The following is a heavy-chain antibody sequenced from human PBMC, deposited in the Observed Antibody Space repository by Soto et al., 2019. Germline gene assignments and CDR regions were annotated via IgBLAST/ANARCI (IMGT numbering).Heavy chain of an antibody. CDR2: ISGSGGDT. CDR1: GFTFSSYA. J-gene: IGHJ3*01. CDR3: AKHYCGSPTTCFDAFDF. Sequence: PGGSLRLSCAASGFTFSSYAMSWVRQAPGKGLEWVSAISGSGGDTYYADSVQGRFTISRDNSKNTLYLQMSSLRAEDTAVYYCAKHYCGSPTTCFDAFDFWGQGTMVTVSS. V-gene: IGHV3-23*01. D-gene: IGHD2-2*01.